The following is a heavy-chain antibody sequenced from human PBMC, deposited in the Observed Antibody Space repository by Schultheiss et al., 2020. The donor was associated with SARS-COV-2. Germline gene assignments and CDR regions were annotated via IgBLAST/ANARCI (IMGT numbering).Heavy chain of an antibody. Sequence: SETLSLTCTVSGGSVSSGSYYWGWIRQPPGKGLEWIGSIYYSGSTNYNPSLKSRVTISVDTSKNQFSLKLSSVTAADTAVYYCARVRVVATSADAFDIWGQGTMVTVSS. D-gene: IGHD5-12*01. V-gene: IGHV4-61*01. CDR2: IYYSGST. J-gene: IGHJ3*02. CDR3: ARVRVVATSADAFDI. CDR1: GGSVSSGSYY.